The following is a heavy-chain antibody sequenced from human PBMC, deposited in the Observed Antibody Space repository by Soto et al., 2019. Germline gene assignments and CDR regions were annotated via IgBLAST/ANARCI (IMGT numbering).Heavy chain of an antibody. V-gene: IGHV3-23*01. Sequence: GGSLRLSCAAYGFTFSSYAMSWVRQAPGKGLEWVSAISGSGGSTYYADSVKGRFTISRDNSKNTLYLQMNSLRAEDTAVYYCARSSGSFLFDYWGQGTLVTVSS. J-gene: IGHJ4*02. CDR3: ARSSGSFLFDY. CDR1: GFTFSSYA. D-gene: IGHD6-6*01. CDR2: ISGSGGST.